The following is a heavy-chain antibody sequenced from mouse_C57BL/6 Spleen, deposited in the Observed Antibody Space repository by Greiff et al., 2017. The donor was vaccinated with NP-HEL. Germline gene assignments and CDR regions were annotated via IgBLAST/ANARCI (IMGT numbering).Heavy chain of an antibody. J-gene: IGHJ4*01. Sequence: EVMLVESEGGLVQPGSSMKLSCTASGFTFSDYYMAWVRQVPEKGLEWVANINYDGSSTYYLDSLKSRFIISRDNAKNILYLQMSSLKSEDTATYYCARDHDYGAMDYWGQGTSVTVSS. CDR3: ARDHDYGAMDY. V-gene: IGHV5-16*01. CDR1: GFTFSDYY. CDR2: INYDGSST. D-gene: IGHD2-4*01.